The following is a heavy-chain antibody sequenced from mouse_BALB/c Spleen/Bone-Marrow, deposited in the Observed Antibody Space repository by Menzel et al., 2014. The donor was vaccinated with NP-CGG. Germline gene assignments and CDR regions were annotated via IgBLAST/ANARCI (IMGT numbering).Heavy chain of an antibody. Sequence: VQLQESGAELVKPGASVKMSCEASGYTFTSYWTHWVKQRPGQGLEWIGVIDPSDSYTSYNQKFEGKATLTVDTSSSTAYMQLSSLTSEDSAVYYCTRWGTTVVAYYAMDYWGQGTSVTVSS. CDR1: GYTFTSYW. J-gene: IGHJ4*01. D-gene: IGHD1-1*01. V-gene: IGHV1S127*01. CDR2: IDPSDSYT. CDR3: TRWGTTVVAYYAMDY.